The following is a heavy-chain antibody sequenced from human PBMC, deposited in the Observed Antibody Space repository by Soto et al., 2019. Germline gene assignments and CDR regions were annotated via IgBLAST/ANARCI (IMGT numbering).Heavy chain of an antibody. CDR3: ARHARYDLYFDY. J-gene: IGHJ4*02. CDR2: IYHSGST. V-gene: IGHV4-30-2*01. CDR1: GGSISSGGYS. Sequence: SETLSLTCAVSGGSISSGGYSWSWIRQPPGKGLEWIGYIYHSGSTYYNPSLKSRVTISVDRSKNQFSLKLSSVTAADTAVYYCARHARYDLYFDYWGQGTLVTVSS. D-gene: IGHD5-12*01.